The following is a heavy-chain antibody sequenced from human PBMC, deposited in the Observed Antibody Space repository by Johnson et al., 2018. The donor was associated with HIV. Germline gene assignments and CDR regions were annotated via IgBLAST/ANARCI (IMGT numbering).Heavy chain of an antibody. CDR3: ATLFRGYSYGGDAFDI. CDR1: GFTFSSYA. CDR2: ISYDGSNK. Sequence: QVQLVESGGGVVQPGRSLRLSCAASGFTFSSYAMHWVRQAPGKGLEWVAVISYDGSNKYYADSVKGRFTISRDNSKNTLYLQMNSLRAEDTALSYCATLFRGYSYGGDAFDIWGQGTMVTVSS. D-gene: IGHD5-18*01. J-gene: IGHJ3*02. V-gene: IGHV3-30*14.